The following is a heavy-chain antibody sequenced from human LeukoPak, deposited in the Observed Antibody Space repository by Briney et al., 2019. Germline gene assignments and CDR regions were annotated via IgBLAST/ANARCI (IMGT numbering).Heavy chain of an antibody. Sequence: GGSLRLSFAASGLTLSGSAMPSVRQASGKGVGWVGRVRSKADSYATAYAASVKCRFTISRDDSKNTAYLQMNSLKTGDMAVYYCTGKDSSGWRDSDYWGQGTLVTVSS. CDR1: GLTLSGSA. CDR2: VRSKADSYAT. V-gene: IGHV3-73*01. CDR3: TGKDSSGWRDSDY. D-gene: IGHD6-19*01. J-gene: IGHJ4*02.